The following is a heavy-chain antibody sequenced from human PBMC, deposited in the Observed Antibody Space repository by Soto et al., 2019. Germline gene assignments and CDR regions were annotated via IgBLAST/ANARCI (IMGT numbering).Heavy chain of an antibody. CDR2: SSYSGST. Sequence: QVQLQESGPGLVKPSETLSLTCTVSGGSVSSGSYYWSWIRQSPGKGLEWIAYSSYSGSTSYNPSLKSRATISVDTSKYQCSLKLRCVTAADTAVYYCARHRSGLEMYNWFDPWGQGTLVSVSS. J-gene: IGHJ5*02. D-gene: IGHD3-3*01. CDR3: ARHRSGLEMYNWFDP. CDR1: GGSVSSGSYY. V-gene: IGHV4-61*01.